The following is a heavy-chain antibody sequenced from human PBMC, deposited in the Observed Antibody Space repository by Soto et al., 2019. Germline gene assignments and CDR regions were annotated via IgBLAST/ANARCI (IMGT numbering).Heavy chain of an antibody. CDR3: ATAYCGGDCFNQGYYYYGMDV. D-gene: IGHD2-21*02. Sequence: QVQLVQSGAEVKKPGASVKVSCKASGYIFTSYGISWVRQAPGQGLEWMGWSSGYNGNTNYAQKFQGRDTMTTDTSTSTAYMELRSLRSDDTAVYYCATAYCGGDCFNQGYYYYGMDVWGQGTTVTVSS. J-gene: IGHJ6*02. CDR2: SSGYNGNT. CDR1: GYIFTSYG. V-gene: IGHV1-18*01.